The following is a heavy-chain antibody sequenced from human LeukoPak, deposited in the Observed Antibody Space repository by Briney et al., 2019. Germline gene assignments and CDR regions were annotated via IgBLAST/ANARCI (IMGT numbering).Heavy chain of an antibody. V-gene: IGHV4-59*12. CDR1: GGSISSYY. CDR2: IYHSGST. D-gene: IGHD3-3*01. J-gene: IGHJ3*01. CDR3: ARDTSKYYDFWSGL. Sequence: SETLSLTCTVSGGSISSYYWSWIRQPPGKGLEWIGYIYHSGSTYYNPSLKSRVTISVDRSKNQFSLKLSSVTAADTAVYYCARDTSKYYDFWSGLWGQGTMVTVSS.